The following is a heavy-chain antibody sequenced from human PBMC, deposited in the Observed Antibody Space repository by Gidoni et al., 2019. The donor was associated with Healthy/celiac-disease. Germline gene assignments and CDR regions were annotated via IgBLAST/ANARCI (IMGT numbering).Heavy chain of an antibody. Sequence: QVQLQESGPGLVKPSETLSLTCTVSGGSVSSRSYYWSWIRQPPGKGLEWIGYIYYTGSPNYNSSLKSRVTISVDVSKNQFSLNLRSVTAADAAVYYCAEVRAGSSSLPEYVEYWGQGTLVTVSS. CDR3: AEVRAGSSSLPEYVEY. CDR2: IYYTGSP. CDR1: GGSVSSRSYY. V-gene: IGHV4-61*01. D-gene: IGHD6-6*01. J-gene: IGHJ4*02.